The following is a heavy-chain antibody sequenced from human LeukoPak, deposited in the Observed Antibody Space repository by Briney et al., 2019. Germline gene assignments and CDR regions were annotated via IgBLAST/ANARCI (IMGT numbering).Heavy chain of an antibody. Sequence: ASVKVSCKASGYTVTGYYMHWGRQAPGQGLEWMGWSNPNSGGTNYAQKFQGSVTMSRDTSISTAYMELSRLRSDDTAVYYCARDLVAAAGTAYYYYYYGMDVWGQGTTVTVSS. D-gene: IGHD6-13*01. CDR1: GYTVTGYY. CDR2: SNPNSGGT. V-gene: IGHV1-2*02. J-gene: IGHJ6*02. CDR3: ARDLVAAAGTAYYYYYYGMDV.